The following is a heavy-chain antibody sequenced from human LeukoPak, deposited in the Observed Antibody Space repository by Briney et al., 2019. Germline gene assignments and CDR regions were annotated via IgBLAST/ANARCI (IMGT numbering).Heavy chain of an antibody. CDR3: AKDAANLLYYFDH. CDR2: IWDDGSDN. V-gene: IGHV3-30*02. D-gene: IGHD2-15*01. CDR1: GFTFSSYA. Sequence: GGSLRLSCAASGFTFSSYAMSWVRQAPGKGLEWVASIWDDGSDNYSADSVRGRFTTSRDNSRNTLFLQMNSLRPEDTAVYYCAKDAANLLYYFDHWGQGALVTVSS. J-gene: IGHJ4*02.